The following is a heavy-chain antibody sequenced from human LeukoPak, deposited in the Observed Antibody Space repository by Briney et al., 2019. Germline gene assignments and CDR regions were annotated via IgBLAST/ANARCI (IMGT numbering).Heavy chain of an antibody. Sequence: GASVKVSCKASGYTFTNYYMHWMRQAPGQGLEWMGILNPSGGTTSYPQKFQGRVTMSRDTSTSTVYMELSSLRSEDTAVYYCARDLPGSCGYWGQGTLVTVSS. CDR1: GYTFTNYY. CDR3: ARDLPGSCGY. D-gene: IGHD2-21*01. V-gene: IGHV1-46*01. CDR2: LNPSGGTT. J-gene: IGHJ4*02.